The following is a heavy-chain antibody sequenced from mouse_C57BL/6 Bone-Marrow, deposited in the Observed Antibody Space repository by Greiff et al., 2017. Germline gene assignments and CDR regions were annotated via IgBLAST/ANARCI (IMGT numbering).Heavy chain of an antibody. CDR3: AEAAQATYYFDY. Sequence: QVQLQQSGPGILQPSQTLSLTCSFSGFSLSTFGMGVGWIRQPSGKGLEWLAHIWWDDDKYYNPALKSRLTISKDTSKNQVFLKIANVDTADTATYYCAEAAQATYYFDYWGQGTTLTVSS. CDR1: GFSLSTFGMG. CDR2: IWWDDDK. D-gene: IGHD3-2*02. J-gene: IGHJ2*01. V-gene: IGHV8-8*01.